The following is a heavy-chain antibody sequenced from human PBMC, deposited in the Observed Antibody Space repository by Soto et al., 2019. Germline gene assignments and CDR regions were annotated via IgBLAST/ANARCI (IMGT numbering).Heavy chain of an antibody. D-gene: IGHD3-9*01. V-gene: IGHV4-34*01. CDR1: GGSFSGYY. Sequence: QVQLQQWGAGLLKPSETLSLTCAVYGGSFSGYYWSWIRQPPGKGLEWIGEINHSGSTNYNPSLNSRVTISVDTSKNQFSLKLSSVTAADTAVYYCARAQRGYDILTGLRYYYYMDVWGKGTTVTVSS. CDR3: ARAQRGYDILTGLRYYYYMDV. CDR2: INHSGST. J-gene: IGHJ6*03.